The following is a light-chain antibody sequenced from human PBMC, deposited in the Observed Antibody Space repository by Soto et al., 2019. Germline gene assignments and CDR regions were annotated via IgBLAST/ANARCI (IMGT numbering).Light chain of an antibody. V-gene: IGKV1-39*01. J-gene: IGKJ4*01. CDR2: AAS. CDR3: QQSYSTPFT. Sequence: DIQMTQSPSSLSASVGDRVTITCRASQSISSYLNWYQQKPGKAPKLLIYAASSLQSGVPSRFSGSGSGTEFTLTISSLQPDDFATYYCQQSYSTPFTFGVGTKVEIK. CDR1: QSISSY.